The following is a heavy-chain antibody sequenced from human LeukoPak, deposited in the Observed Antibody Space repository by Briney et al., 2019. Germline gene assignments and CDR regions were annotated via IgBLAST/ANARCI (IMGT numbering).Heavy chain of an antibody. CDR1: GFTFSSYG. CDR2: ISYDGSNK. CDR3: AKGGLTGHYYDSSGYYSDFDY. V-gene: IGHV3-30*18. Sequence: GGSLRLSCAASGFTFSSYGMHWVRQAPGKGLEWVAVISYDGSNKYYADSVKGRFTISRDNSKNTLYLQMNSLRAEDTAVYYCAKGGLTGHYYDSSGYYSDFDYWGQGTLVTVSS. J-gene: IGHJ4*02. D-gene: IGHD3-22*01.